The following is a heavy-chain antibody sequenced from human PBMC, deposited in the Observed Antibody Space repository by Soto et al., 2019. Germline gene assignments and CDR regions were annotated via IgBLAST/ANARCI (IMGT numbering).Heavy chain of an antibody. V-gene: IGHV3-7*01. CDR2: IKQDGSEK. CDR1: GFTFSSYW. J-gene: IGHJ4*02. D-gene: IGHD3-10*01. Sequence: EVQLVESGGGLVQPGGSLRLSCAASGFTFSSYWMSWVRQAPGKGLEWVANIKQDGSEKYYVDSVKGRFTISRDNAKNSLYLQMNSLRAEDTAVYYCARAGFGEYYYGSGSYEADYWGQGTLVTVSS. CDR3: ARAGFGEYYYGSGSYEADY.